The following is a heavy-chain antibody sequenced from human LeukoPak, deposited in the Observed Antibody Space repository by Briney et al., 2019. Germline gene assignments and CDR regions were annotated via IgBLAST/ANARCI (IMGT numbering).Heavy chain of an antibody. Sequence: SETLSLTCTVSGGSISSYYWSWIRQPPGKGLEWIGYIYYSGSTNYNPSLKSRVTISVDTSKNQFSLKLSSVTAADTAVYYCAREERGITIFGVVISAFDIWGQGTMVTVSS. J-gene: IGHJ3*02. CDR3: AREERGITIFGVVISAFDI. D-gene: IGHD3-3*01. V-gene: IGHV4-59*01. CDR2: IYYSGST. CDR1: GGSISSYY.